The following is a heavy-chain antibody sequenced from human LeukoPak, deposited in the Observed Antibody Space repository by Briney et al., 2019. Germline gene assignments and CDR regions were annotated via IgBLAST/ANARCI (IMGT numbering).Heavy chain of an antibody. J-gene: IGHJ4*02. CDR2: INTGDIT. CDR1: GFTFDYSA. D-gene: IGHD3-22*01. CDR3: VKGGFTYYDD. Sequence: GGSLRLSCAASGFTFDYSAMTWVRQAPEKGLEWVSTINTGDITFYANSVKGRFTISRDNSKNALFLQMNSLRAEDTAIYYCVKGGFTYYDDWGQGTLVTVSS. V-gene: IGHV3-23*01.